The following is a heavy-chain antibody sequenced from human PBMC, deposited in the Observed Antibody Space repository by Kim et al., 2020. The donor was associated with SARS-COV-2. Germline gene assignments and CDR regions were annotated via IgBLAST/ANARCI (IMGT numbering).Heavy chain of an antibody. V-gene: IGHV3-30*07. J-gene: IGHJ3*02. CDR3: ARDPPYDRRQGVMAGAFDI. Sequence: GRFTISRDNSKNTLYLQMNSLRAEDTAVYYCARDPPYDRRQGVMAGAFDIWGQGTMVTVSS. D-gene: IGHD3-3*01.